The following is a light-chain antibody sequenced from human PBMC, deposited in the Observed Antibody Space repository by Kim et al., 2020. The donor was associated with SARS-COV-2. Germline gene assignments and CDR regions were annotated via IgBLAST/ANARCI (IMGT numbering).Light chain of an antibody. J-gene: IGLJ2*01. CDR1: KLGDQY. V-gene: IGLV3-1*01. CDR2: QDT. CDR3: QEWDSRTYVV. Sequence: SYELTQPPSVSVSPGQTASITCSGDKLGDQYACWYQQKPGQSPVVVIYQDTERPSGIPERFSGSNSGNTATLTIKGTQTMDEADYYCQEWDSRTYVVFGG.